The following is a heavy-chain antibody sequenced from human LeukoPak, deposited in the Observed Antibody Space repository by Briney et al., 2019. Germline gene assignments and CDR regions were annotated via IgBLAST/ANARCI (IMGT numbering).Heavy chain of an antibody. D-gene: IGHD2-2*01. CDR3: AKDPGVVVVPAARELFDS. V-gene: IGHV3-23*01. J-gene: IGHJ5*01. CDR2: VSGSGGRR. CDR1: GFTFSSDA. Sequence: HPGGSLRLSCSASGFTFSSDAMSWGRQAPGKGLGWVSAVSGSGGRRYYADSVKGRFTISRDNSKNTLYLQMNGLRAEDTAVYYCAKDPGVVVVPAARELFDSWGQGTLVSVSS.